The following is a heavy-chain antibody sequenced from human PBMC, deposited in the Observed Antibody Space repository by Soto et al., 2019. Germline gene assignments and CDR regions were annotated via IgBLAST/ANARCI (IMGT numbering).Heavy chain of an antibody. Sequence: GGSLRLSCAASGFTFSNGWMNWVRQAPGKGLEWVSAISGSGGSTYYADSVKGRFTISRDNSKNTLYLQMNSLRAEDTAVYYCAKDLSGYYYLFGYWGQGTLVTVSS. V-gene: IGHV3-23*01. CDR2: ISGSGGST. D-gene: IGHD3-22*01. J-gene: IGHJ4*02. CDR1: GFTFSNGW. CDR3: AKDLSGYYYLFGY.